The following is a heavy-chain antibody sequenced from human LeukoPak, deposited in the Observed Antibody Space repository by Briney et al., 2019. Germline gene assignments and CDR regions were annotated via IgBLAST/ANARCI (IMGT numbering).Heavy chain of an antibody. Sequence: SSQTLSLTCTVSGGSISSTTYYWSWIRQPPGKGLEWIGYIYYSGSTYYNPSLKSRVTISVDTSKNQFSLKLSSVTAADTAVYYCARAPFGVVNYAFDIWGQGTMVTVSS. V-gene: IGHV4-30-4*08. J-gene: IGHJ3*02. CDR2: IYYSGST. CDR3: ARAPFGVVNYAFDI. CDR1: GGSISSTTYY. D-gene: IGHD3-3*01.